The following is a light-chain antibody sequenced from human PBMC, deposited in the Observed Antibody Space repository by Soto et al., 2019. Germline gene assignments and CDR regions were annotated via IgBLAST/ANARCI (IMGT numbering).Light chain of an antibody. CDR2: GAS. J-gene: IGKJ1*01. CDR1: QSVSSTY. Sequence: EIVLTQSPGTLSLSPGERATLSCRASQSVSSTYFAWYQQRFGQAPRLLIYGASSRATGIPDRFSGRGSRKFFTLTISRLEPEDFAGYYCQQYGSSSWTFGQGPKVEIK. V-gene: IGKV3-20*01. CDR3: QQYGSSSWT.